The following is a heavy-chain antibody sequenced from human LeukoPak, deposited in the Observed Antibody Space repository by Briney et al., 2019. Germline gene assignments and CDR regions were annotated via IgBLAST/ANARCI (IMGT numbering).Heavy chain of an antibody. CDR3: AKAADYYYYYYMDV. D-gene: IGHD2-2*01. CDR2: IYYSGST. Sequence: SETLSLTCTVSGGSISSYYWSWIRQPPGKGLEWIGYIYYSGSTNYNPSLKSRVTISVDTSKNQFSLKVSSVTSADTAVYYCAKAADYYYYYYMDVWGKGTTVTVSS. CDR1: GGSISSYY. J-gene: IGHJ6*03. V-gene: IGHV4-59*01.